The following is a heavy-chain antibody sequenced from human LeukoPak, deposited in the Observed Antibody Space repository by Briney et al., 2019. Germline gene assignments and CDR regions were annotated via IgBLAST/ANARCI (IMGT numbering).Heavy chain of an antibody. Sequence: GGSLRLSCTASGFTFGDYAMSWFRQAPGKGLEWVGFIRCKAYGGTTEYAASVKGRFTISRDDSKSIAYLQMNSLKTEDTAVYYCTLNLSGWELLHYYMDVWGKGTTVTVSS. J-gene: IGHJ6*03. V-gene: IGHV3-49*03. CDR2: IRCKAYGGTT. CDR1: GFTFGDYA. D-gene: IGHD1-26*01. CDR3: TLNLSGWELLHYYMDV.